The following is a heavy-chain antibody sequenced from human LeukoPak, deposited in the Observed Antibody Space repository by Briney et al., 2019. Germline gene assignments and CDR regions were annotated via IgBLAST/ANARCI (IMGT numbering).Heavy chain of an antibody. CDR1: GFRVSDYH. D-gene: IGHD3/OR15-3a*01. CDR3: ARDRAANQDWVEFDP. Sequence: TGGSLRLSCAVSGFRVSDYHMSWVRQAPGKGLEWVGLIRDSGEAFYADFARGRFAISRDESENTLYLQMNSLRVEDTAVYFCARDRAANQDWVEFDPWGQGTPVIVSS. CDR2: IRDSGEA. J-gene: IGHJ5*02. V-gene: IGHV3-66*03.